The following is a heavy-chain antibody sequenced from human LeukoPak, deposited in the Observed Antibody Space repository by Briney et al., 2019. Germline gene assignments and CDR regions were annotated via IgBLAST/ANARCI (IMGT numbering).Heavy chain of an antibody. CDR2: IKSKTDGGTT. CDR3: TTDLYYYDSSGYRGY. J-gene: IGHJ4*02. Sequence: PGGSLRLSCAASGFTFSNAWMSWVRQAPGKGLEWVGRIKSKTDGGTTDYAAPVKGRFTISRDDSKNTLYLQMSSLKTEDTAVCYCTTDLYYYDSSGYRGYWGQGTLVTVSS. D-gene: IGHD3-22*01. CDR1: GFTFSNAW. V-gene: IGHV3-15*01.